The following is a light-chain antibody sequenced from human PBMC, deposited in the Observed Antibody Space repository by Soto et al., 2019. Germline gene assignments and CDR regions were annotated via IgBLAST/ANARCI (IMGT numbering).Light chain of an antibody. J-gene: IGKJ4*01. CDR2: DAS. CDR1: QSVSSF. Sequence: EIVLTQSPATLSLSPGERATLSCRASQSVSSFLAWYQQKPGQAPRLLIYDASHRATGIPARFSGSGSGTEFTLTISSLEPEDFAIDYGQQRSNWPLSFGGGTKVEIK. V-gene: IGKV3-11*01. CDR3: QQRSNWPLS.